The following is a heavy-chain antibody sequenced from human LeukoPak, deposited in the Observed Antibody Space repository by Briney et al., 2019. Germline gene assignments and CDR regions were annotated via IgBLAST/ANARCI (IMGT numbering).Heavy chain of an antibody. J-gene: IGHJ6*04. CDR3: AKGGPYYDGCGPLDV. Sequence: GGSLRLSCVASGFTFGDYAMHWVRHVPGEGLEWVSLISGDGSMTYYADSVKGRFTISRVNSENSLYLQLNSLTTEDTAFFYCAKGGPYYDGCGPLDVWGKGTTVTVSS. CDR1: GFTFGDYA. D-gene: IGHD3-22*01. V-gene: IGHV3-43*02. CDR2: ISGDGSMT.